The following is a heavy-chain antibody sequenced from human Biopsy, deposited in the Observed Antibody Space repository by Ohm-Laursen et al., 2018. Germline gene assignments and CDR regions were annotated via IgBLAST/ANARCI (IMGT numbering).Heavy chain of an antibody. V-gene: IGHV4-59*01. Sequence: SDTLSLTCHVSGDSISSYYWSWIRQPPGKGLEWIGYVYYTGSTDYNPSLQSRVTISVDTSKNHFSLRLRSVTPADTAIYYCARDRGYYSDRTVPGYFDLWGRGTLVTVSS. CDR3: ARDRGYYSDRTVPGYFDL. D-gene: IGHD3-22*01. CDR1: GDSISSYY. J-gene: IGHJ2*01. CDR2: VYYTGST.